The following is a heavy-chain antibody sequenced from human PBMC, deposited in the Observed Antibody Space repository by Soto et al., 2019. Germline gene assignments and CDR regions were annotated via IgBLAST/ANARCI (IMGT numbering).Heavy chain of an antibody. CDR3: ASCLNSVGSCLRFLR. Sequence: QVQLQESGPGLVKPSETLSLTCTVSGGSMSGYHWTWIRQSPGKELEFVGSVFDSGNTKSNPSLRSRVAISLDASKSQFSLRLNSVTDADTAVYYCASCLNSVGSCLRFLRWGQGTLVTVSS. J-gene: IGHJ1*01. V-gene: IGHV4-59*12. CDR1: GGSMSGYH. CDR2: VFDSGNT. D-gene: IGHD2-15*01.